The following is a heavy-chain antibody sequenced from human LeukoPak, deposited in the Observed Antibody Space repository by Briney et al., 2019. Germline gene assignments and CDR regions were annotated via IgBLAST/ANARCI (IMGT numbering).Heavy chain of an antibody. CDR1: GGSISSYY. D-gene: IGHD4-11*01. V-gene: IGHV4-59*08. J-gene: IGHJ4*02. Sequence: SETLSLTCTVSGGSISSYYWSWIRQPPGKGLEWIGYIYYSGSTNYNPSLKSRVTISVDTSKNQFSLKLSSVTAADTAVYYCAKQPFTGTGYYFDYWGQGTLVTVSS. CDR3: AKQPFTGTGYYFDY. CDR2: IYYSGST.